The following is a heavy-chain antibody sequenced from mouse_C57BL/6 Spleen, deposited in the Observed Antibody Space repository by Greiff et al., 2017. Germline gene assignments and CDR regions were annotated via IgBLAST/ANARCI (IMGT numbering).Heavy chain of an antibody. CDR1: GFTFSSYG. V-gene: IGHV5-6*01. D-gene: IGHD2-5*01. CDR3: ARQDGSTIVTTSDAMDY. Sequence: EVKLMESGGDLVKPGGSLKLSCAASGFTFSSYGMSWVRQTPDKRLEWVATISSGGSYTYYPDSVKGRFTISRDNAKNTLYLQMSSLKSEDTAMYYCARQDGSTIVTTSDAMDYWGQGTSVTVSS. J-gene: IGHJ4*01. CDR2: ISSGGSYT.